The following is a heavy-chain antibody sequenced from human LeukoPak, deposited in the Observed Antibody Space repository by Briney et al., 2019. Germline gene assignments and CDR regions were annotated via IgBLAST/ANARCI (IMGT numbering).Heavy chain of an antibody. CDR3: ARTRSGSLRQLNYYYYYMDV. V-gene: IGHV1-46*01. J-gene: IGHJ6*03. Sequence: ASVKVSCKASGYTFTSYYMHWVRQAPGQGLEWMGIINPSGGSTSYAQKFQGRVTMTRDMSTSTVYMELSSLRSEDTAVYYCARTRSGSLRQLNYYYYYMDVWGKGTTVTVSS. D-gene: IGHD3-3*01. CDR1: GYTFTSYY. CDR2: INPSGGST.